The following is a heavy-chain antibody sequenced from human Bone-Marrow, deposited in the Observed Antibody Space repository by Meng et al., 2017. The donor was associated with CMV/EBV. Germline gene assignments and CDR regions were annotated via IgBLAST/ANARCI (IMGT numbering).Heavy chain of an antibody. CDR1: GYTFTGYY. CDR3: ARERGYCSSINCFKEGMDV. J-gene: IGHJ6*02. CDR2: INPNSGGT. D-gene: IGHD2-2*01. V-gene: IGHV1-2*02. Sequence: ASVKVSCKASGYTFTGYYMHWVRQAPGQGLEWMGWINPNSGGTNYAQKFQGRVTMTRDTSISTAFMELSRLRSDDTATYYCARERGYCSSINCFKEGMDVWGQGSTVTVSS.